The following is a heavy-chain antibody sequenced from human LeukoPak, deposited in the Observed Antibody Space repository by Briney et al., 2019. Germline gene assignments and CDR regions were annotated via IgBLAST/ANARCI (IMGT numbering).Heavy chain of an antibody. CDR2: ISAYNGNT. Sequence: ASVKVSCKASGYTFTGYYMHWVRQAPGQGLEWMGWISAYNGNTNYAQKLQGRVTMTTDTSTSTAYMELRSLRSDDTAVYYCARARTIRYYYGMDVWGQGTTVTVSS. J-gene: IGHJ6*02. D-gene: IGHD3-3*01. CDR3: ARARTIRYYYGMDV. V-gene: IGHV1-18*04. CDR1: GYTFTGYY.